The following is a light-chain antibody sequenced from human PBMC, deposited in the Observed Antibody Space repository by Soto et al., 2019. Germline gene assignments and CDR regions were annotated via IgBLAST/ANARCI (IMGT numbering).Light chain of an antibody. V-gene: IGKV3-15*01. CDR3: QQFNNGLT. CDR1: ESVSSN. CDR2: DAS. J-gene: IGKJ4*01. Sequence: EIVMTQSPSTLSVSPGERATLSCRATESVSSNLAWYQQKLGQAPRLLIYDASTRATGIPARFSGSGSGTEFTLTISSLKSEDFAVYYCQQFNNGLTFGGGTKVDIK.